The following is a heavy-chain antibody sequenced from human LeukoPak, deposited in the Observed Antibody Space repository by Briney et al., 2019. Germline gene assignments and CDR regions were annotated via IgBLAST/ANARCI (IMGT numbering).Heavy chain of an antibody. D-gene: IGHD2-2*01. J-gene: IGHJ5*02. V-gene: IGHV1-18*01. Sequence: ASVRVSCKASGYTFTSYGISWVRQAPGQGLEWMGWISAYNGNTNYAQKLQGRVTMTTDTSTSTAYMELRSLRSDDTAVYYCARDAALGYCSSTSCYVLFDPWGQGTLVTVSS. CDR2: ISAYNGNT. CDR3: ARDAALGYCSSTSCYVLFDP. CDR1: GYTFTSYG.